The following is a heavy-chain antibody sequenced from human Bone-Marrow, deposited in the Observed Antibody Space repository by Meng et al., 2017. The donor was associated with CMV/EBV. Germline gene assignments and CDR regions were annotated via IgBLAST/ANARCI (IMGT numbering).Heavy chain of an antibody. CDR2: IYSGGST. CDR3: ARDNPGYSSSWYVPYYYGMDV. V-gene: IGHV3-66*02. Sequence: GESLKISCAASGFTVSSNYMSWVRQAPGKGLEWVSVIYSGGSTYYADSEKGRFTISRDNSKNTLYLQMNSLRAEDTAVYYCARDNPGYSSSWYVPYYYGMDVWGQGTTVTVSS. J-gene: IGHJ6*02. CDR1: GFTVSSNY. D-gene: IGHD6-13*01.